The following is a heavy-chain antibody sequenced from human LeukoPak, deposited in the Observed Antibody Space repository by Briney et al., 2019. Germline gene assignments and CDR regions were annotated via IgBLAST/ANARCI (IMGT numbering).Heavy chain of an antibody. CDR1: GGSISSSSYF. D-gene: IGHD3-22*01. V-gene: IGHV4-39*07. Sequence: SETLSLTCTVSGGSISSSSYFWVWIRQPPGKGLEWIGSIYYSGSTYYNPSLKSRVTISVDTSKNQFSLKLSSVTAADTAVYYCARAFTMIVTLWYFDYWGQGTLVTVSS. CDR2: IYYSGST. CDR3: ARAFTMIVTLWYFDY. J-gene: IGHJ4*02.